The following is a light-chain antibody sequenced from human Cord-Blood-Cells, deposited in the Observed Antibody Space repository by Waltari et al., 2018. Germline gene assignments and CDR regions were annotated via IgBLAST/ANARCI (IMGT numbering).Light chain of an antibody. CDR3: QQSCSTPYS. Sequence: DIQMTQSQSSLSASVGDRVTITCRASQSISSYLNWYQQKPGKAPKLLIYAASSLQSGVPSRFSGSGSGTDFTLTISSLQPEDFATYYCQQSCSTPYSFGQGTKLEIK. CDR1: QSISSY. CDR2: AAS. J-gene: IGKJ2*03. V-gene: IGKV1-39*01.